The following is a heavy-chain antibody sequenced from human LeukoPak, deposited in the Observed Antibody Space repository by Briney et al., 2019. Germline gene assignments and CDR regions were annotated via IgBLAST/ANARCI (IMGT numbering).Heavy chain of an antibody. CDR3: AREGGMYYDSSGYLAFDY. V-gene: IGHV1-18*01. J-gene: IGHJ4*02. CDR2: ISAYNGST. Sequence: ASVKVSCKASGYTFTSYGISWVRQAPGQGLEWMGWISAYNGSTNYAQKLQGRVTMTTDTSTSTAYMELRSLRSDDTAVYYCAREGGMYYDSSGYLAFDYWGQGTLVTVSP. D-gene: IGHD3-22*01. CDR1: GYTFTSYG.